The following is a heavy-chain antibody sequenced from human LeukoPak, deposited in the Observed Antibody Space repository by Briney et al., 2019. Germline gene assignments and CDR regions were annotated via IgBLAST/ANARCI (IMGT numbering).Heavy chain of an antibody. D-gene: IGHD3-22*01. Sequence: GGSLRLSCVASGFTFNTYNMNWVRQAPGKGLEWVSSISSSSSYIYYADSVKGRFTISRDNAKNSLYLQMNSLRAEDTAVYYCARDNPSYYYDSSGHFDYWGQGTLVTVSS. V-gene: IGHV3-21*04. CDR1: GFTFNTYN. CDR2: ISSSSSYI. CDR3: ARDNPSYYYDSSGHFDY. J-gene: IGHJ4*02.